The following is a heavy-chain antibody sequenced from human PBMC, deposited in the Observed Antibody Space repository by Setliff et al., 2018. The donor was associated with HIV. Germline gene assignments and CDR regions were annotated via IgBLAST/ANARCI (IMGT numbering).Heavy chain of an antibody. D-gene: IGHD3-16*02. CDR2: VYHTGNS. CDR3: ARAYYDHLWASYRFDY. V-gene: IGHV4-59*01. J-gene: IGHJ4*02. CDR1: GGSINRSY. Sequence: PSETLSLTCTVSGGSINRSYWSWIRQSPGKGLEWLGNVYHTGNSNYNPSLKSRVTMSVDTSTSQFSLRLTSMTAADTAVYYCARAYYDHLWASYRFDYWGQGTLVTVSS.